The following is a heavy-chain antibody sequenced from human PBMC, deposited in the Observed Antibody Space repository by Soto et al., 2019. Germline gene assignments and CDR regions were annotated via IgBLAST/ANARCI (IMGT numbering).Heavy chain of an antibody. CDR2: INTDGSST. Sequence: GGSLRLSCAAPGFTFNYYWMHWVLQAPGQGLVWVSRINTDGSSTTYADSVKGRFTISRENAKKTLYLQMNSLRAEDTAVYYCARVTGTYYNFDYWGQGILVTVSS. J-gene: IGHJ4*02. CDR3: ARVTGTYYNFDY. V-gene: IGHV3-74*01. CDR1: GFTFNYYW. D-gene: IGHD1-26*01.